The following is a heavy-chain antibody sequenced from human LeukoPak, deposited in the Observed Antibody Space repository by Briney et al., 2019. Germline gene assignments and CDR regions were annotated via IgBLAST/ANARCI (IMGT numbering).Heavy chain of an antibody. J-gene: IGHJ4*02. CDR3: ARDLGVTTVTKFDY. D-gene: IGHD4-17*01. V-gene: IGHV4-38-2*02. CDR2: IYHSGST. Sequence: SETLSLTCTVSGYSISSGYYWGWIRQPPGKGLEWIGSIYHSGSTYYNPSLKSRVTISVDTSKNQFSLKLSSVTAADTAVYYCARDLGVTTVTKFDYWGQGTLVTVSS. CDR1: GYSISSGYY.